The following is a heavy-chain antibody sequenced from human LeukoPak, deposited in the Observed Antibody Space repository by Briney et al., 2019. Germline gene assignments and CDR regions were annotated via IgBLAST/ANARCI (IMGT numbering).Heavy chain of an antibody. J-gene: IGHJ4*02. CDR1: GGSISGYY. D-gene: IGHD1-1*01. CDR2: IDTSGDT. V-gene: IGHV4-4*07. CDR3: ARRAGTTRGRYFDY. Sequence: SETLSLTCSVSGGSISGYYWSWIRQPAGKGLEWIGRIDTSGDTKYNPSLKSRVTLSLDTSKNQFSLKLSSVTAADTAVYYCARRAGTTRGRYFDYWGQGTLVTVSS.